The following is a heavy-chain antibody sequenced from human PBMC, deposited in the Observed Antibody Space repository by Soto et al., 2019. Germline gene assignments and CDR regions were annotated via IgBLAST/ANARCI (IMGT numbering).Heavy chain of an antibody. Sequence: QVQLVQSGPEVKKPGSSVKVSCKASGGTFSSYAITWVRQAPGQGLEWMGRIIPIFGTANYNQKFQGRVTITADESTSTAYMELSSLRSEDTAVYYCARNEYSTTFYYYGMDVWGQGTTVTVSS. D-gene: IGHD6-6*01. V-gene: IGHV1-69*01. CDR3: ARNEYSTTFYYYGMDV. J-gene: IGHJ6*02. CDR2: IIPIFGTA. CDR1: GGTFSSYA.